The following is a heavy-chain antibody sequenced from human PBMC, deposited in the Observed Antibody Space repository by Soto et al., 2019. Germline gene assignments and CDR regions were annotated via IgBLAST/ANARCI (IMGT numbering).Heavy chain of an antibody. CDR2: IYYSGRT. J-gene: IGHJ4*02. CDR3: ARQRTTVVTQAYFDH. Sequence: LSLPFIVSGESISSSSYYWGWIRQPPGKGLEWIGSIYYSGRTYYNPSFKSRVTISIDTSKNQFSLKLSSVTATDTAVYYCARQRTTVVTQAYFDHWGQGALVTVSS. D-gene: IGHD2-21*02. CDR1: GESISSSSYY. V-gene: IGHV4-39*01.